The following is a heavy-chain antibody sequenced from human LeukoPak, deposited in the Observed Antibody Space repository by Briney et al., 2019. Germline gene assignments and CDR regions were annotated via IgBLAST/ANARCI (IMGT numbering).Heavy chain of an antibody. Sequence: PSETLSLTCSVSGASISNYYWSWIRQPPEKGLEWIGYIFYTGSTNYNASLKSRVTISLDTSKEQFSLKLSSVTAADTAVYYCARTTMVRGTYYMDVWGKGTTVTISS. CDR2: IFYTGST. D-gene: IGHD3-10*01. V-gene: IGHV4-59*01. CDR3: ARTTMVRGTYYMDV. CDR1: GASISNYY. J-gene: IGHJ6*03.